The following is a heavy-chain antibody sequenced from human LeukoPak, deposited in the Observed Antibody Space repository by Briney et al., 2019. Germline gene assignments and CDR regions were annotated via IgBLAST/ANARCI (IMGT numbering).Heavy chain of an antibody. V-gene: IGHV3-7*03. CDR1: GFTFSTFC. CDR2: IKQDGSEN. CDR3: ARGHYYFDY. J-gene: IGHJ4*02. Sequence: GGSLRLSCAASGFTFSTFCMSRVRQAPGKGLEWVANIKQDGSENYCVDSGKGRFTISRDNAKNSLYLQMNSLRAEDTAVYYCARGHYYFDYWGQGTLVTVSS.